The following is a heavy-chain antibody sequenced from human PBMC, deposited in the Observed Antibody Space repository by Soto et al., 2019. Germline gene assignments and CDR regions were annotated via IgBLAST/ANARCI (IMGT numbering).Heavy chain of an antibody. Sequence: QVKLVQSGAEVKKPGSSVKVSCKASGGTFSSSAISWVRQAPGQGLEWMGGIIPIFGTANYAQKFQGRVTITADEXTSTAYMELSSRRSKDTAVYYCASLLRGYSGTGDYWGQGTLVTVSS. D-gene: IGHD5-12*01. CDR2: IIPIFGTA. CDR1: GGTFSSSA. CDR3: ASLLRGYSGTGDY. V-gene: IGHV1-69*12. J-gene: IGHJ4*02.